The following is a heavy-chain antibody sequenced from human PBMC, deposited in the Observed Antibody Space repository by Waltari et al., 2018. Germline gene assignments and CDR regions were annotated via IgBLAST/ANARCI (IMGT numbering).Heavy chain of an antibody. J-gene: IGHJ6*02. V-gene: IGHV4-34*01. CDR3: ARVMKPYYYYYGMDV. CDR2: INHSGST. CDR1: DGSFSGYY. Sequence: QVQLQQWGAGLLKPSETLSLTCAVYDGSFSGYYWSWIRQPPGKGLEWIGEINHSGSTTHNPSLKSRVTISVDTSKNQFSLKLRSVTAADTAVYYCARVMKPYYYYYGMDVWGQGTTVTVCS.